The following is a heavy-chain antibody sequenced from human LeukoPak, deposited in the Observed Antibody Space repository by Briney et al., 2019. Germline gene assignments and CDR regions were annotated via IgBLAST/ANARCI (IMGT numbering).Heavy chain of an antibody. Sequence: SETLSLTCAVYGGSFSGYYWSWIRQPPGKGLEWIGEINHSGSTNYNPSLKSRVTISVDTSKNQFSLKLSSVTAADTAVYYCTSPWFDPWGQGTLVTVSS. CDR3: TSPWFDP. CDR2: INHSGST. J-gene: IGHJ5*02. V-gene: IGHV4-34*01. CDR1: GGSFSGYY.